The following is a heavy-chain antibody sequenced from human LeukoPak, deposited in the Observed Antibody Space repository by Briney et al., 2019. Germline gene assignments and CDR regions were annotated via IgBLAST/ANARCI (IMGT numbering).Heavy chain of an antibody. CDR2: IYPGDSDT. Sequence: KVSCKASGYTFTSYWIGWVRQMPGKGLEWMGIIYPGDSDTRYSPSFQGQVTISADKSISTAYLQWSSLKASDTAMYYCARIAYCGGDCYSDAFDIWGQGTMVTVSS. CDR1: GYTFTSYW. CDR3: ARIAYCGGDCYSDAFDI. J-gene: IGHJ3*02. D-gene: IGHD2-21*02. V-gene: IGHV5-51*01.